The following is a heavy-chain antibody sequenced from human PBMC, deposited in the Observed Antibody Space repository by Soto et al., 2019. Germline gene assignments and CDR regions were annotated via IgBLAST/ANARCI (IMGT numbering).Heavy chain of an antibody. CDR3: ARDSNYDFWSGYPGYFDY. CDR1: GFTFSSYG. V-gene: IGHV3-33*01. CDR2: IWYDGSNK. D-gene: IGHD3-3*01. Sequence: GGSLRLSCAASGFTFSSYGMHWVRQAPGKGLEWVAVIWYDGSNKYYADSVKGRFTISRDNSKNTLYLQMNSLRAEDTAVYYCARDSNYDFWSGYPGYFDYWGQGTLVTVSS. J-gene: IGHJ4*02.